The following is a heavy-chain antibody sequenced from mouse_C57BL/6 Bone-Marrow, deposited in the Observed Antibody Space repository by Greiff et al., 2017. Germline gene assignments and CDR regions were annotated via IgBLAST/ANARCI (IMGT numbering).Heavy chain of an antibody. D-gene: IGHD1-1*01. CDR1: GYTFTDYY. V-gene: IGHV1-19*01. J-gene: IGHJ2*01. Sequence: EVQLQQSGPVLVKPGASVKMSCKASGYTFTDYYMNWVKQSHGKSLEWIGFINPYNGGTSYNQKFKGKATLTVDTSSSTAYMELNSLTSEDSAVYYCARSHCGSSYNYWGQGTTLTVSS. CDR3: ARSHCGSSYNY. CDR2: INPYNGGT.